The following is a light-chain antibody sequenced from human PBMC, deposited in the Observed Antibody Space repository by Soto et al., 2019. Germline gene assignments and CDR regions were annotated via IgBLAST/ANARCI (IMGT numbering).Light chain of an antibody. CDR3: QQSDSLPLT. J-gene: IGKJ4*01. CDR1: QDISNY. V-gene: IGKV1-33*01. CDR2: DSS. Sequence: DLQMTQSPSSLSASVGDRVTITCQASQDISNYLSWYQQRPGKAPKLLIYDSSNLETGVPSRFSGGGSGTHFTFTISSLQPEDIATYYCQQSDSLPLTFGGGPRWTSN.